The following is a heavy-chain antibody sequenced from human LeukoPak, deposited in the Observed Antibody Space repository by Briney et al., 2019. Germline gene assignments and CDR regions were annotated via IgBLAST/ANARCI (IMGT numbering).Heavy chain of an antibody. V-gene: IGHV1-69*13. D-gene: IGHD3-10*01. Sequence: SVKVSCKPSGGTFSSYTVSWVPQAPGQGLEWMGGIIPIFGTANYSQKFQGRVTFTADQSTSTVYMEMTRLRSDDTAVYFCARDAMGPAVRGPLRDYSYYHMDVWGKGTTVTVSS. J-gene: IGHJ6*03. CDR3: ARDAMGPAVRGPLRDYSYYHMDV. CDR1: GGTFSSYT. CDR2: IIPIFGTA.